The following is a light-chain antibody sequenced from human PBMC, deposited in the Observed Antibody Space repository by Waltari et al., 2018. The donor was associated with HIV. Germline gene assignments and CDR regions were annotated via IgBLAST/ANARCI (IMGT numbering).Light chain of an antibody. V-gene: IGLV2-11*01. CDR2: DVS. Sequence: QSPLTRPPPVSGSPGRSAPIPGPAPYRVIGRYIFAPCYQQHPGKAPKLMIFDVSSSASGVPDRFSGSKSGNTASLIISGLQAEDEADYYCCSYAGNYPWVFGGGTKLTVL. CDR1: YRVIGRYIF. CDR3: CSYAGNYPWV. J-gene: IGLJ3*02.